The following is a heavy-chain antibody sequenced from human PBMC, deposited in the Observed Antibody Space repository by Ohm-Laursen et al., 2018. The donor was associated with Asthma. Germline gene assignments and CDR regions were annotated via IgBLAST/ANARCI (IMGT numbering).Heavy chain of an antibody. V-gene: IGHV1-2*06. J-gene: IGHJ4*02. CDR3: ARAMTGTNDY. CDR2: INPKTGGT. Sequence: ASVKVSCKTSGYTFSDYYIHWVRQAPGQGLEWMGRINPKTGGTDYAQKFQGRVTVTRDTSISTAYMELSRLIPDDTAMYFCARAMTGTNDYWGQGTLVTVSS. D-gene: IGHD1-7*01. CDR1: GYTFSDYY.